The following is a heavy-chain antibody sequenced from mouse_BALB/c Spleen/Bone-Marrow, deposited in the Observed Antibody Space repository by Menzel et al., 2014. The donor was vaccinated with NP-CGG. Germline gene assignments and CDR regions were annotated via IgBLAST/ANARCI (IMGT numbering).Heavy chain of an antibody. CDR3: ARPYGNYFDY. Sequence: EVQGVESGGGLVKPGGSLKLSCAASGLTFSSYAMSWVRQSPEKRLEWVAEISSGGSYTYYPDTVTGRFTISRDNAKNTLYLEMSSLRSEDTAMYYCARPYGNYFDYWGQGTTLTVSS. CDR2: ISSGGSYT. D-gene: IGHD2-1*01. CDR1: GLTFSSYA. V-gene: IGHV5-9-4*01. J-gene: IGHJ2*01.